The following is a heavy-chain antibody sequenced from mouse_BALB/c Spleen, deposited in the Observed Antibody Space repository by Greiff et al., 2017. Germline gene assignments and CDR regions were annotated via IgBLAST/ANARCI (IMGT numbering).Heavy chain of an antibody. V-gene: IGHV1S135*01. CDR2: IDPYNGGT. J-gene: IGHJ3*01. Sequence: VQLQQSGPELGKPGASVKISCKASGYSFTGYNMYWVKQSHRKSLEWIGYIDPYNGGTSYNQKSKGKATLTVDKSSSTAYMHLNSLTSEDSAIYYCAISCYDYGGFAYWGQGTLVTVSA. D-gene: IGHD2-4*01. CDR3: AISCYDYGGFAY. CDR1: GYSFTGYN.